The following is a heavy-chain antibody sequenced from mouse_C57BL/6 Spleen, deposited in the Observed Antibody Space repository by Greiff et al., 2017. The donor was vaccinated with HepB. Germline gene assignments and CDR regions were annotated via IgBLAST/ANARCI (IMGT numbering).Heavy chain of an antibody. CDR1: GFTFTDYY. J-gene: IGHJ4*01. Sequence: EVKLVESGGGLVQPGGSLSLSCAASGFTFTDYYMRWVRQPPGQALEWLGFIRNKANGYTTEYSASVKGRFTISRDNSKSILYLQMNALRAEDSATYYCARYGTAMDYWGQGTSVTVSS. V-gene: IGHV7-3*01. D-gene: IGHD3-3*01. CDR3: ARYGTAMDY. CDR2: IRNKANGYTT.